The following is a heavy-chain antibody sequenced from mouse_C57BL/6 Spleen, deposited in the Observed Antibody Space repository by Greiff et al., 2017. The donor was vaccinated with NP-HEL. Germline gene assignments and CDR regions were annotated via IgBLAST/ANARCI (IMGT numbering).Heavy chain of an antibody. J-gene: IGHJ3*01. CDR2: IDPSDSYT. Sequence: VQLQQSGAELVMPGASVKLSCKASGYTFTSYWMHWVKQRPGQGLEWIGEIDPSDSYTNYNQKYKGKSTLTVDKSSSTAYMQLNSLTSEDSSVYYCARILITTVGGFAYWGQGTLVTVSA. D-gene: IGHD1-1*01. V-gene: IGHV1-69*01. CDR3: ARILITTVGGFAY. CDR1: GYTFTSYW.